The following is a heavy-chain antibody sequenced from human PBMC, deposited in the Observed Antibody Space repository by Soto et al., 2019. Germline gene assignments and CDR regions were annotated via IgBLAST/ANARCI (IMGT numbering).Heavy chain of an antibody. J-gene: IGHJ6*02. CDR2: MSYDGSKK. V-gene: IGHV3-30-3*01. CDR1: GFTFSAYI. CDR3: SISYSSSWYDYYYAMDV. Sequence: GGSLRLSCAASGFTFSAYIMHWVRKAPGKGLEWVAIMSYDGSKKYYADSVKGRFTISRDNSKKTLYLQMYSLSADDTAVYYCSISYSSSWYDYYYAMDVWGQGTTVTVSS. D-gene: IGHD6-13*01.